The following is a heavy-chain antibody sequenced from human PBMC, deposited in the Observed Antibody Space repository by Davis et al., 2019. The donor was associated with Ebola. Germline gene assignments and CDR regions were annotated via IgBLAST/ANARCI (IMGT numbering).Heavy chain of an antibody. D-gene: IGHD5-12*01. CDR3: ARDPTDIVATMGAFDI. V-gene: IGHV3-30-3*01. CDR1: GFTFSSYA. Sequence: GESLKISCAASGFTFSSYAMHWVRQAPGKGLEWVAVISYDGSNKYYADSVKGRFTISRDNSKNTLYLQMNSLRAEDTAVYYCARDPTDIVATMGAFDIWGQGTMVTVSS. CDR2: ISYDGSNK. J-gene: IGHJ3*02.